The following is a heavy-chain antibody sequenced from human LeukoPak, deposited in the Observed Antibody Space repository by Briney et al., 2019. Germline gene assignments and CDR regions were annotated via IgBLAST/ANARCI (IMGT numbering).Heavy chain of an antibody. CDR1: GYTFTDYY. CDR3: ARDKSWDY. J-gene: IGHJ4*02. CDR2: INPNTAGT. Sequence: ASVKVSCKASGYTFTDYYIHWVRQATGQGLEWMGWINPNTAGTNYEQKLQGRVTMTRGTSISTVYMELSRLRSDDTAVYYCARDKSWDYWGQGTLVTVSS. V-gene: IGHV1-2*02.